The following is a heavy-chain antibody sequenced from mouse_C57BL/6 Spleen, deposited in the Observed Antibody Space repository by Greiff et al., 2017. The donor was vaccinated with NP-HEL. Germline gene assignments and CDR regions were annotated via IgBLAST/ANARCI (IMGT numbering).Heavy chain of an antibody. Sequence: QVQLQQPGTELVKPGASVKLPCKASGYTFTSYWMHWVKQRPGQGLEWIGNINPSNGGTNYNEKFKSKATLTVDKSSSTAYMQLSSLTSEDSAVYYCARGHYGSPWFAYWGQGTLVTVSA. CDR2: INPSNGGT. V-gene: IGHV1-53*01. CDR1: GYTFTSYW. J-gene: IGHJ3*01. D-gene: IGHD1-1*01. CDR3: ARGHYGSPWFAY.